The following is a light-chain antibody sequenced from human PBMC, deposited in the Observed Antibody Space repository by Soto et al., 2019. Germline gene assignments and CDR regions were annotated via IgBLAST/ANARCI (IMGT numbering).Light chain of an antibody. V-gene: IGKV2-24*01. CDR1: QSLVHRDGNSY. Sequence: DIVMTQAPLSSPVTLGQPASISCRSSQSLVHRDGNSYLSWLQQRPGQPPRLLIYKTSIRFSGVPERFSGSGAGTDFTLKINRVEAADVAIYYCMQLPQSPFTFGQGTKLDIK. CDR2: KTS. J-gene: IGKJ2*01. CDR3: MQLPQSPFT.